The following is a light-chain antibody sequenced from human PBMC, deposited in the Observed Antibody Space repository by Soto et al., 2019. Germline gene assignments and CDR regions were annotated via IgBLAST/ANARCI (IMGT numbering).Light chain of an antibody. J-gene: IGLJ2*01. CDR2: LNSDGSH. CDR3: QTWVTGIHI. CDR1: SGHSNYA. Sequence: QSVLTQSPSASASLGASVKLTCTVSSGHSNYAIAWHQQQPEKGPRFLMKLNSDGSHSKGDGIPDRFSGSCSGAERYLTISTLQSEDEAEYYCQTWVTGIHIFGGGTKLTVL. V-gene: IGLV4-69*01.